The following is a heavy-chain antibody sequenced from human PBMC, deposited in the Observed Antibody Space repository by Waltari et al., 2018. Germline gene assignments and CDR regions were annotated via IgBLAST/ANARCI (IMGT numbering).Heavy chain of an antibody. V-gene: IGHV3-7*01. CDR1: GFRVSNSW. Sequence: EVQLVESGGGLVQPGGSLRLSCAAAGFRVSNSWMSGVRQAPGRGREWLANIKEDGSATYSVDSVKGRFTISRDNAKNSLYVQMNNLRAEDTAVYYCAACIEVTGAYDFWGQGSLVTVSS. J-gene: IGHJ4*02. CDR2: IKEDGSAT. D-gene: IGHD2-21*02. CDR3: AACIEVTGAYDF.